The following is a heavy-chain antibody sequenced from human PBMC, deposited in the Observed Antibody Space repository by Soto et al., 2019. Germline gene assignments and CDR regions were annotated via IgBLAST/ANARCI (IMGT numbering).Heavy chain of an antibody. Sequence: ASVKVSCKASGYTFTSYGISWVRQAPGQRLERMGWISADNGNTKYAQKFQGRVTITRDTSASTAYMELSSLRSEDTAVYYCAREEKDYDFWSGYYSWFDPWGQGTLVTVSS. CDR3: AREEKDYDFWSGYYSWFDP. CDR2: ISADNGNT. CDR1: GYTFTSYG. V-gene: IGHV1-18*01. J-gene: IGHJ5*02. D-gene: IGHD3-3*01.